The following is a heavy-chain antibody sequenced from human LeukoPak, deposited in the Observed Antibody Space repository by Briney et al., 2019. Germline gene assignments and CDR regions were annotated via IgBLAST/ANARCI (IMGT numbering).Heavy chain of an antibody. CDR1: GGSISSSSYY. J-gene: IGHJ4*02. Sequence: SETLSLTCTVSGGSISSSSYYWGWIRQPPGKGLEWIGSIYYSGSTYYNPSLKSRVTISVDTSKNQFSLKLSSVTAADTAVYYCARVDGYNRDFDYWGQGTLVTVSS. CDR3: ARVDGYNRDFDY. CDR2: IYYSGST. V-gene: IGHV4-39*07. D-gene: IGHD5-24*01.